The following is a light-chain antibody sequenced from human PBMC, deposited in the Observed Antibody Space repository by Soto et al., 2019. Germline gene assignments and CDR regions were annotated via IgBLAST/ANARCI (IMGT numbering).Light chain of an antibody. J-gene: IGLJ1*01. V-gene: IGLV2-11*01. CDR1: SSDVGGYNY. CDR3: SSYAGTYNFGV. Sequence: QSALTHHRSVSWSPGHAVTISCTGTSSDVGGYNYVSWYQLYPGKAPKLMIYDVTKRSAGVPDRFSVSKSGNTASLTISGLQTEDEADYYCSSYAGTYNFGVFGTGTKVTV. CDR2: DVT.